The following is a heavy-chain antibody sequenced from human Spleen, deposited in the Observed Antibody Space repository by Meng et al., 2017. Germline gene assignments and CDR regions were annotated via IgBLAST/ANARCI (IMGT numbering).Heavy chain of an antibody. J-gene: IGHJ5*02. V-gene: IGHV4-39*01. CDR3: VRSSGWVRTGFDP. Sequence: QPQLQGSGPGLVKRSEAPSLTCSVSGGSISTSGYFWGWIRQPPGKGLEWIGSIGHSGITYYTPSLKSRVTVSIDTSKSQFSLKLTSVTAADTAVYYCVRSSGWVRTGFDPWGQGTLVTVSS. D-gene: IGHD6-19*01. CDR2: IGHSGIT. CDR1: GGSISTSGYF.